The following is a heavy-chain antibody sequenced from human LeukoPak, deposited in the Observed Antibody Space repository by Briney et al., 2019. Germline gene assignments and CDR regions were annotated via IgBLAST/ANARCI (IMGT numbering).Heavy chain of an antibody. CDR2: ISSSGGTT. V-gene: IGHV3-23*01. CDR3: AKDRLLWFGELLSAFDY. Sequence: PGGSLRLSCAASGFTFSRYAMNWVRQAPGKGLEWVSGISSSGGTTSYADSVKGRFTISRDNSKNTLYLQMNSLRAEDTAVYYCAKDRLLWFGELLSAFDYWGQGTLVTVSS. J-gene: IGHJ4*02. D-gene: IGHD3-10*01. CDR1: GFTFSRYA.